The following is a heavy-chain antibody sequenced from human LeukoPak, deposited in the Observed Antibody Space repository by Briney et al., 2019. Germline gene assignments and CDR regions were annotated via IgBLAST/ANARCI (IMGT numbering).Heavy chain of an antibody. J-gene: IGHJ4*02. CDR3: ARDLFVVVPAATY. CDR1: GYTFTSYG. V-gene: IGHV1-2*02. CDR2: INPNSGGT. D-gene: IGHD2-2*01. Sequence: ASVKVSCKASGYTFTSYGISWVRQAPGQGLEWMGWINPNSGGTNYAQKFQGRVTMTRDTSISTAYMELSRLRSDDTAVYYCARDLFVVVPAATYWGQGTLVTVSS.